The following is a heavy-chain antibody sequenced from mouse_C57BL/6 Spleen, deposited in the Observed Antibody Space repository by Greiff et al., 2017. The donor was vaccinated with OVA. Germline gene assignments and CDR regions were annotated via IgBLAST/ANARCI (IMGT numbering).Heavy chain of an antibody. D-gene: IGHD1-1*01. J-gene: IGHJ2*01. CDR3: ARQELTTVVATDY. CDR2: IDPNSGST. Sequence: VQLQQSGAELVKPGASVKLSCKASGYTFTSYWMHWVKQRPGRGLEWIGRIDPNSGSTKYNEKFKSKATLTVDKPSSTAYMQLSSLTSEDSAVYYCARQELTTVVATDYWGQGTTLTVSS. CDR1: GYTFTSYW. V-gene: IGHV1-72*01.